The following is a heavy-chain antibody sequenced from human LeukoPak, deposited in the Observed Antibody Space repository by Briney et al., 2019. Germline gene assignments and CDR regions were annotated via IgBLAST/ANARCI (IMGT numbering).Heavy chain of an antibody. V-gene: IGHV1-2*02. Sequence: ASVKVSCKASGYTFTGYYMHWVRQAPGQGLEWMGWINPNSGGTKYAQKFQGRVTMTRDTSISTAYMELSSLRADDTAVYYCARPVSGDGTAAAQFDYRGQGTLVTVSS. CDR2: INPNSGGT. CDR3: ARPVSGDGTAAAQFDY. J-gene: IGHJ4*02. CDR1: GYTFTGYY. D-gene: IGHD6-13*01.